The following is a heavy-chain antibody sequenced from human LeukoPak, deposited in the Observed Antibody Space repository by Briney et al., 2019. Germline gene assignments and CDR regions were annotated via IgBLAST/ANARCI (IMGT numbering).Heavy chain of an antibody. D-gene: IGHD6-13*01. J-gene: IGHJ3*02. CDR3: ARDSGPHSSSWYATAGAFDI. V-gene: IGHV3-7*03. Sequence: GGSLRLSCAASGFTFSSYWMSWVRQAPGKGLEWVANIKQDGSEKYYVDSVKGRFTISRDNAKNSLYLQMNSLRAEDTAVYYCARDSGPHSSSWYATAGAFDIWGQGTMVTVSS. CDR1: GFTFSSYW. CDR2: IKQDGSEK.